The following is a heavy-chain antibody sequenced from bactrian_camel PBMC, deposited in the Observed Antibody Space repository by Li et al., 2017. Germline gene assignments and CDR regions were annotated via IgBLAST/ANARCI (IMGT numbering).Heavy chain of an antibody. D-gene: IGHD3*01. Sequence: VQLVESGGGAVTAGGSLRLSCLVSGYPHSAISMGFFRQAPGKEREGVARMDSDGRSTYTDSVKERFTISRDNAKNTLYLQMNNLKPEDTATYYCVAGGARFGVGCEAQSWGQGTQVTVS. V-gene: IGHV3S53*01. CDR1: GYPHSAIS. CDR3: VAGGARFGVGCEAQS. CDR2: MDSDGRS. J-gene: IGHJ4*01.